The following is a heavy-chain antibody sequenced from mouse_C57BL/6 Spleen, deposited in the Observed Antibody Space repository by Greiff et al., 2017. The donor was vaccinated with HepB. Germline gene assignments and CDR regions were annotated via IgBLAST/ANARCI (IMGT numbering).Heavy chain of an antibody. V-gene: IGHV14-4*01. CDR3: TTSIGTTFAY. Sequence: XQLKQSGAELVRPGASVKLSCTASGFNIKDDYMHWVKQRPEQGLEWIGWIDPENGDTEYASKFQGKATITADTSSNTAYLQLSSLTSEDTAVYYCTTSIGTTFAYWGQGTLGTVSA. CDR1: GFNIKDDY. J-gene: IGHJ3*01. CDR2: IDPENGDT. D-gene: IGHD1-1*01.